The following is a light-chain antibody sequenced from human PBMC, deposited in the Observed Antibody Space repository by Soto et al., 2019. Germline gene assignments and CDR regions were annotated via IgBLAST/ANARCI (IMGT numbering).Light chain of an antibody. Sequence: VLTQLAPESGDRRETFTIACSGKRSDVGSYSLVSWYQQHPGKAPKLMIYEVSKRPSGVSNRFSGSKSGNTASLTISGLQAEFYSDDYCCSYAGSTSLYVFRSVSNLPV. J-gene: IGLJ1*01. V-gene: IGLV2-23*02. CDR2: EVS. CDR1: RSDVGSYSL. CDR3: CSYAGSTSLYV.